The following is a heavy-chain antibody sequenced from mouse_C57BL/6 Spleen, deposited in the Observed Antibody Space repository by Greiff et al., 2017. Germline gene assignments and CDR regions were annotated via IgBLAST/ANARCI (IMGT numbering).Heavy chain of an antibody. D-gene: IGHD1-1*01. Sequence: QVQLQQSGAELVKPGASVKISCKASGYAFSSYWMNWVKQRPGKGLEWIGQIYPGDGDTNYNGKFKGKATLAADKSSSTAYMQLSSLTSEDSAVYVCARWVTTVETWYFDVWGTGTTVTVSS. CDR1: GYAFSSYW. V-gene: IGHV1-80*01. CDR2: IYPGDGDT. CDR3: ARWVTTVETWYFDV. J-gene: IGHJ1*03.